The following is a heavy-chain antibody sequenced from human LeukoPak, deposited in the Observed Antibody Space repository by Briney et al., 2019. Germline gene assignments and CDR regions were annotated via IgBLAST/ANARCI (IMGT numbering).Heavy chain of an antibody. V-gene: IGHV4-59*01. CDR2: IHYTGST. Sequence: SETLSLTCTVSGGSINSYYWSWIRQPPGKGLECIGYIHYTGSTNYNPSLKSRVTISVDTSKNQFSLKLSSVIAADTAIYYCARGGYYGSGNDFRFDPWGQGTLVTVSS. CDR1: GGSINSYY. J-gene: IGHJ5*02. CDR3: ARGGYYGSGNDFRFDP. D-gene: IGHD3-10*01.